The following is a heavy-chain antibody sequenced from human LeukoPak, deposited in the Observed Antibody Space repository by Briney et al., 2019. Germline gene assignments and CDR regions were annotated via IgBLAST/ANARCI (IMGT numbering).Heavy chain of an antibody. V-gene: IGHV3-74*01. CDR1: GFTFSSYW. J-gene: IGHJ4*02. Sequence: GGSLRLSCAASGFTFSSYWMHWARQVPGKGLVWVSRINSNGNYTTYADSVKGRFTISRDNAKNTLYLQMSSLRAEDTAVYYCVKDLDGYNAESGYWGQGTLVTVSS. D-gene: IGHD5-24*01. CDR3: VKDLDGYNAESGY. CDR2: INSNGNYT.